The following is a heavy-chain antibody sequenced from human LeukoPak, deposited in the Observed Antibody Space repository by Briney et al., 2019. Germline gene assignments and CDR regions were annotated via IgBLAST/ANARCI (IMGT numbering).Heavy chain of an antibody. CDR1: GFPFSIYA. CDR2: ISGSGTNT. V-gene: IGHV3-23*01. D-gene: IGHD4-17*01. CDR3: ARDTSVTTPDY. Sequence: GGSLRLSCAVSGFPFSIYAMGWVRQAPGKGLEWVSAISGSGTNTYYSDSVKGRFTISRDNAKNSLYLQMNSLRAEDTAVYYCARDTSVTTPDYWGQGTLVTVSS. J-gene: IGHJ4*02.